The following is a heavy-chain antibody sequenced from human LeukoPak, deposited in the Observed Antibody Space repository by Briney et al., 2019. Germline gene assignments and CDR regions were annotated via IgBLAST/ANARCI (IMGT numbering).Heavy chain of an antibody. CDR2: IYYSGST. J-gene: IGHJ5*02. V-gene: IGHV4-59*01. Sequence: KPSETLSLTCTVSGGSISSYYWSWIRQPPGKGLEWIGYIYYSGSTNYNPSLKSRVTISEDTSKNQFSLKLSSVTAADTAVYYCALLAARPDNWFDPWGQGTLVTVSS. D-gene: IGHD6-6*01. CDR1: GGSISSYY. CDR3: ALLAARPDNWFDP.